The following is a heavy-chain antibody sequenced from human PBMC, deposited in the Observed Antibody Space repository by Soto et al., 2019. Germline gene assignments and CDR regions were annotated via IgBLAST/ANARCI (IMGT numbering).Heavy chain of an antibody. CDR2: VYHTGDT. CDR3: AREIVTAGGNNYFDP. CDR1: GGTVASSHW. J-gene: IGHJ5*02. Sequence: SETLSLTCGVSGGTVASSHWWSWVRQSPGRGLEWIGNVYHTGDTNFSPSLQSRVTFSVDKSNNQFSLRLTSVTAADTAVYFCAREIVTAGGNNYFDPWGPGTLVTVSS. D-gene: IGHD2-21*02. V-gene: IGHV4-4*02.